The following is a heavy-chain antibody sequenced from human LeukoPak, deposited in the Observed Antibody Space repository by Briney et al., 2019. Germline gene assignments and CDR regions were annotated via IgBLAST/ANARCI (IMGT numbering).Heavy chain of an antibody. Sequence: PSETLSLTCTVSGYSISSGYYWGWIRQPPGKGLEWIGSIYHSGSTYYNPSLKSRVTISVDTSKNQFSLKLSAVTAADTAVYYCARVGGSYSPTPRRDLQKKFDYWGQGTLVTVSS. CDR3: ARVGGSYSPTPRRDLQKKFDY. D-gene: IGHD1-26*01. CDR1: GYSISSGYY. V-gene: IGHV4-38-2*02. CDR2: IYHSGST. J-gene: IGHJ4*02.